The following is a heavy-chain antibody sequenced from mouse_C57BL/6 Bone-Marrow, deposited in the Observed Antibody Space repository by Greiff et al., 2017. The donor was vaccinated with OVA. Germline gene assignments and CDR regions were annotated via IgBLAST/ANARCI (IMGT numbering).Heavy chain of an antibody. D-gene: IGHD2-1*01. CDR3: ARSFYGTLWYFDV. CDR1: GYSFTGYY. CDR2: INPSTGGT. J-gene: IGHJ1*03. Sequence: VQLQQSGPELVKPGASVKISCKAFGYSFTGYYMNWVKQSPEKSLEWIGEINPSTGGTTYNQKFKAKATLTVDKSSSTAYMQLKSLTSEDSAVYYCARSFYGTLWYFDVWGTGTTVTVSS. V-gene: IGHV1-42*01.